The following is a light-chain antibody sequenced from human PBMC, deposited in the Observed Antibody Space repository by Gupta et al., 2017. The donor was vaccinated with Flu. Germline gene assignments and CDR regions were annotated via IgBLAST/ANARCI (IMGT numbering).Light chain of an antibody. CDR1: QDIRIT. V-gene: IGKV1-6*01. J-gene: IGKJ4*01. CDR3: PPDHNYPVT. Sequence: SPSSLSASVGDGVTVTCRESQDIRITLGWYQQKPGKAPKLLIYNASNLQTGVPSRFSGSGSGTDFNLTISSLQAEDFATYYRPPDHNYPVTFGGGTKVEIK. CDR2: NAS.